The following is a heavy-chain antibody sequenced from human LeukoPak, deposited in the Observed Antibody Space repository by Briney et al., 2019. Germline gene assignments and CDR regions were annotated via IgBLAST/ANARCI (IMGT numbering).Heavy chain of an antibody. V-gene: IGHV3-30*18. Sequence: GMSLRLSCAASRFAFSSCGIHWVRQAPGKGLEWVALISEDGSIKFYADSVKGRFTISGDNSKNTLCLQMNSLRAEDTAVYYCAKEVGARDAFDIWGQGTLVTVSP. D-gene: IGHD1-26*01. J-gene: IGHJ3*02. CDR1: RFAFSSCG. CDR2: ISEDGSIK. CDR3: AKEVGARDAFDI.